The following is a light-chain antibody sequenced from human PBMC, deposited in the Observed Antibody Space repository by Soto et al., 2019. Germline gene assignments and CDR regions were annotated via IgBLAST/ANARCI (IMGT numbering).Light chain of an antibody. CDR2: GAS. J-gene: IGKJ1*01. CDR3: QQYGSSSWT. V-gene: IGKV3-20*01. CDR1: QSVSSSY. Sequence: EIVLTQSPGTLSLSPGERATLSCRASQSVSSSYLAWYQQKPGQAPRLLIYGASSRATGIPDRFSGSGSGTDLTLTISRLEPEDFPVYYCQQYGSSSWTFGQGTKVEIK.